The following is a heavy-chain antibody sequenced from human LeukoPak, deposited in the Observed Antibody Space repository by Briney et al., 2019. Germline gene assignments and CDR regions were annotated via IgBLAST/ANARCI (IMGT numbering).Heavy chain of an antibody. V-gene: IGHV3-11*01. CDR3: VRDPRGSYPFDY. Sequence: GGSLRLSCAASGFTFSDYYMSWIRQAPGKGLEWVSYISSSGDAIYSADSVKSRFTISRDNAKDSLYLQMDSLRAEDTAVYYCVRDPRGSYPFDYWGQGSLVTVSS. CDR1: GFTFSDYY. CDR2: ISSSGDAI. J-gene: IGHJ4*02. D-gene: IGHD1-26*01.